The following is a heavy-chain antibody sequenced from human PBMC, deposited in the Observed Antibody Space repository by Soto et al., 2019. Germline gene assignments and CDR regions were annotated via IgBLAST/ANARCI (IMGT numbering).Heavy chain of an antibody. Sequence: GGSLRLSCAASGFTFKNYVMSWVRQAPGKGLEWVSAISGGSEYTYYADSVKGRFSISRDDSKNTLYLQMNSLRAEDTVTYYCAKGSSGSRPYYFDYWGQGALVTVSS. CDR3: AKGSSGSRPYYFDY. J-gene: IGHJ4*02. V-gene: IGHV3-23*01. D-gene: IGHD3-3*01. CDR1: GFTFKNYV. CDR2: ISGGSEYT.